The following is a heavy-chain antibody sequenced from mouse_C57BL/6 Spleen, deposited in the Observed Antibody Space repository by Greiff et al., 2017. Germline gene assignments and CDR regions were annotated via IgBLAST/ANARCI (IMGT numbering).Heavy chain of an antibody. Sequence: EVKVVESGGGLVQPGGSMKLSCVASGFTFSNYWMNWVRQSPEKGLEWVAQIRLKSDNYATHYAESVKGRFTISRDDSKSSVYLQMNNLRAEDTGIYYCPLITTVPFDYWGQGTTLTVSS. CDR2: IRLKSDNYAT. J-gene: IGHJ2*01. V-gene: IGHV6-3*01. D-gene: IGHD1-1*01. CDR1: GFTFSNYW. CDR3: PLITTVPFDY.